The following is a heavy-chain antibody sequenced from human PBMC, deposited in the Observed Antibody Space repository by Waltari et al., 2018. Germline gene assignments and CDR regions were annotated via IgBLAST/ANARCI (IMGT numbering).Heavy chain of an antibody. CDR3: ARVLPPIPAAIKRNWFDP. D-gene: IGHD2-2*02. Sequence: QVQLQQWGAGLLKPSETLSLTCAVYGGSFSGYSWRWIRQPPGKGLEWIGEINHSGSTNYNPSLKSRVTISVDTSKNQFSLKLSSVTAADTAVYYCARVLPPIPAAIKRNWFDPWGQGTLVTVSS. V-gene: IGHV4-34*01. CDR2: INHSGST. CDR1: GGSFSGYS. J-gene: IGHJ5*02.